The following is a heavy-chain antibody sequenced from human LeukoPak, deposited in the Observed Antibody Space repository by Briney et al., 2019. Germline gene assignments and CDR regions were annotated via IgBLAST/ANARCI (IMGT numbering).Heavy chain of an antibody. CDR2: INTNTGNP. V-gene: IGHV7-4-1*02. Sequence: GASVKVSCKASGYIFTNYGIHWVRQAPGQGPEWMGWINTNTGNPTYAQGFTGRFVFSLDTSVSTAYLQISSLTAEDTAVYYCARGQFDLWGRGTLVTVSS. J-gene: IGHJ2*01. CDR3: ARGQFDL. CDR1: GYIFTNYG.